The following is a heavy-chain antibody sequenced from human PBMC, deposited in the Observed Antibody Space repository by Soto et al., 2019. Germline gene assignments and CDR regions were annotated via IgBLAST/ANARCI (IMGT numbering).Heavy chain of an antibody. D-gene: IGHD6-19*01. CDR2: IYYSGST. Sequence: SETLSLPWTVSAGSISPCGYYWSWIRQQTGKGLEWIGYIYYSGSTYYNPSLKSRVTISVDTSKNQFSLKLSSVTAADTAVYYCARESKASVGCNLDYYDHRSVCGKGTTVTVSS. CDR1: AGSISPCGYY. V-gene: IGHV4-31*02. J-gene: IGHJ6*03. CDR3: ARESKASVGCNLDYYDHRSV.